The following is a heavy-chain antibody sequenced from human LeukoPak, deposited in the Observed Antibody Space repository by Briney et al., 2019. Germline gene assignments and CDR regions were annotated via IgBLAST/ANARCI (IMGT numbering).Heavy chain of an antibody. D-gene: IGHD2-2*01. V-gene: IGHV1-18*01. CDR3: ARGIVCSSTSCYYYYMDV. J-gene: IGHJ6*03. Sequence: ASVKVSCKASGYTFTSYGISWVRQAPGQGLEWMGWISAYNGNTNYAQKLQGRVTMTTDTSTSTAYMELRSLRSDDTAVYYCARGIVCSSTSCYYYYMDVWGKGTTVTVSS. CDR2: ISAYNGNT. CDR1: GYTFTSYG.